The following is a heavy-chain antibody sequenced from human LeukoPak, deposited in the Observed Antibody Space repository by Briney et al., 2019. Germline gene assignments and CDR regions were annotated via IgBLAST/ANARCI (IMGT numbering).Heavy chain of an antibody. CDR2: ISGSGGST. V-gene: IGHV3-23*01. J-gene: IGHJ4*02. Sequence: LPGGSLRLSCAASGFTFSSYAMSWVRQAPGKGLEWVSAISGSGGSTYYADSVKGRFTISRDNSKNTLYLQMNSLRAEDTAVYYCAKGFLRITIFGVAIDPPGYWGQGTLVTVSS. CDR3: AKGFLRITIFGVAIDPPGY. D-gene: IGHD3-3*01. CDR1: GFTFSSYA.